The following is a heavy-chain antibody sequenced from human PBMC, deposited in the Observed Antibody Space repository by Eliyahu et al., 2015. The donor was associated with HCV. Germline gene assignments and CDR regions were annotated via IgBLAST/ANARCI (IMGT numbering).Heavy chain of an antibody. D-gene: IGHD2-2*02. Sequence: QVQLVQSGAEVKKPGAXXKVSCKASGYTXPSYXINWVRQATGQGLEWMXWXNPNXGNTGYAQKFQGRVTMTRNTSISTAYMELSSLRSEDTAVYYCARGPKIVVVPAAIFCGMDVWGQGTTVTVSS. CDR1: GYTXPSYX. CDR3: ARGPKIVVVPAAIFCGMDV. CDR2: XNPNXGNT. J-gene: IGHJ6*02. V-gene: IGHV1-8*01.